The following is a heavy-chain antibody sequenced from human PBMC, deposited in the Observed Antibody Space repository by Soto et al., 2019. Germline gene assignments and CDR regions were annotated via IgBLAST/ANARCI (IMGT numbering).Heavy chain of an antibody. J-gene: IGHJ6*02. CDR2: IYYSGST. Sequence: QVQLQESGPGLVKPSQTLSLTCTVSGGSISSGDYYWSWIRQPPGKGLAWIGYIYYSGSTYYNPSLKSRVTISVDTSKNQFSLNLSSVTAADTAVYYCARDPCYYDSSGYSPRYGMDVWGQGTTVTVSS. CDR1: GGSISSGDYY. D-gene: IGHD3-22*01. V-gene: IGHV4-30-4*01. CDR3: ARDPCYYDSSGYSPRYGMDV.